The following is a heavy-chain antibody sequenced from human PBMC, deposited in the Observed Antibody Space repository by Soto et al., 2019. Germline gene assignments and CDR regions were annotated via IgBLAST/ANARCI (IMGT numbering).Heavy chain of an antibody. CDR1: GYTFTSYG. Sequence: ASVKVSCKASGYTFTSYGISWVRQAPGQGLEWMGWISAYNGNTNYAQKLQGRVTMTTDTSTSTAYMELRSLRSDDTAVYYCARDKEDLAAAGQNWFDPWGQGTLVTVSS. V-gene: IGHV1-18*01. D-gene: IGHD6-13*01. CDR2: ISAYNGNT. J-gene: IGHJ5*02. CDR3: ARDKEDLAAAGQNWFDP.